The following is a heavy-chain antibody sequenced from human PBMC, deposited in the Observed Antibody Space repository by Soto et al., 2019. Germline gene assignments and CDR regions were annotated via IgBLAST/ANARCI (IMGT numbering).Heavy chain of an antibody. CDR1: GFTFDDYT. D-gene: IGHD2-21*02. CDR3: AKDGYGGNSGWYFDL. CDR2: ISWDGGST. J-gene: IGHJ2*01. V-gene: IGHV3-43*01. Sequence: GGSLRPSCAASGFTFDDYTMHWVRQAPGKGLEWVSLISWDGGSTYYADSVKGRFTISRDNSKNSLYLQMNSLRTEDTALYYCAKDGYGGNSGWYFDLWGRGTLVTVSS.